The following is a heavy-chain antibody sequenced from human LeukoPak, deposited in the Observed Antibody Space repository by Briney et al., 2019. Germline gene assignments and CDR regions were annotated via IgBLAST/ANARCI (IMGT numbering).Heavy chain of an antibody. CDR1: GFTFSTSA. D-gene: IGHD6-13*01. J-gene: IGHJ4*02. CDR2: CGTDGDT. V-gene: IGHV3-23*01. Sequence: PGGSLSLSCAASGFTFSTSALNWVRQAPGKGLEWVSACGTDGDTYYADSVKGRFTISRDNSRHTLYLQMTGLRAEDTAVYYCAKKTPGIYPFDSWGQGTLVRVSP. CDR3: AKKTPGIYPFDS.